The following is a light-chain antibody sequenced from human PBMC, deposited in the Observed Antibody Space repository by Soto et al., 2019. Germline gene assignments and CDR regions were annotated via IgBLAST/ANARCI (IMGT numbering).Light chain of an antibody. CDR1: QSVSSW. Sequence: DIQMTQSPSTLSASVGDRVTITCRASQSVSSWLAWYQQKPGKAPKLLIYEASSLASGVPSRFSGSASGTEFTLTISSLQPDDFATYYCQQYNSYSRTFGQGTKVEIK. CDR2: EAS. V-gene: IGKV1-5*01. J-gene: IGKJ1*01. CDR3: QQYNSYSRT.